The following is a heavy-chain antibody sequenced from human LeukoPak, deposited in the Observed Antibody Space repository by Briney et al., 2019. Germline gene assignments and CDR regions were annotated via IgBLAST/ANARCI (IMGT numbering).Heavy chain of an antibody. CDR1: GFTFSSYA. J-gene: IGHJ4*02. CDR3: ARDESSGSYYPSGY. V-gene: IGHV3-30-3*01. Sequence: GGSLRLSCAASGFTFSSYAMHWVRQAPGKGLEWVAVISYDGSNKYYADSVKGRFTISRDNSKNTLYLQMNSLRAEDTAVYYCARDESSGSYYPSGYWGRGTLVTVSS. D-gene: IGHD1-26*01. CDR2: ISYDGSNK.